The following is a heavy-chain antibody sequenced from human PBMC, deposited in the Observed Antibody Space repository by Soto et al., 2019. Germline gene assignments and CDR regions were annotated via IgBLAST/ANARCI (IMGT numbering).Heavy chain of an antibody. J-gene: IGHJ4*02. Sequence: GGSLRLSCAASGFTFSSYSMNWVRQAPGKGLEWVSYISSSSSTIYYADSVKGRFTISRDNAENSLYLQMNSLRAEDTAVYYCARTTIFGVVIIPFDYWGQGTLVTVSS. V-gene: IGHV3-48*01. CDR2: ISSSSSTI. CDR3: ARTTIFGVVIIPFDY. CDR1: GFTFSSYS. D-gene: IGHD3-3*01.